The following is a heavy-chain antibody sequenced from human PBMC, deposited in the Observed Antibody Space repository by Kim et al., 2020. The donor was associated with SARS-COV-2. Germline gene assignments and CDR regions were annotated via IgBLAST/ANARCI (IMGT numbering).Heavy chain of an antibody. J-gene: IGHJ4*02. V-gene: IGHV2-70*19. CDR2: DK. CDR3: ARGRYYYDF. Sequence: DKHYSTSLRTRLTISKDTSKNRVVLTMTNMDPVDTATYYCARGRYYYDFWGQGTLVTVSS.